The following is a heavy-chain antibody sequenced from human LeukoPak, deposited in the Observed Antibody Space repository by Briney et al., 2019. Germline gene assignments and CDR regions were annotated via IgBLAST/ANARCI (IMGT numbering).Heavy chain of an antibody. CDR3: ARDKLGLGELSLYDQ. J-gene: IGHJ5*02. D-gene: IGHD3-16*02. V-gene: IGHV1-2*02. Sequence: ASVKVSCKASGYTFTDYYMHWVRQAPGQGLEWMGWINPNSGVTNYAQNFQGRVTMTRDTSISTAYMELSRLRSDDTAMYYCARDKLGLGELSLYDQWGQGTLVTVFS. CDR2: INPNSGVT. CDR1: GYTFTDYY.